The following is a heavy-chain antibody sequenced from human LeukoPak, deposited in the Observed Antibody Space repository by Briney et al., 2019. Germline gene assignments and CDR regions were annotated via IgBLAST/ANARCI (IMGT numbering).Heavy chain of an antibody. J-gene: IGHJ4*02. CDR1: GFTLTSYY. CDR3: ARDRGMLGARYFDY. CDR2: INPSAGNT. D-gene: IGHD1-26*01. V-gene: IGHV1-46*01. Sequence: GASVKVSCKASGFTLTSYYMHWVRQAPGQGLEWMGIINPSAGNTIYAQKFQGRVTMTRDTSTSTVYMELSSLRSEDTAVYYCARDRGMLGARYFDYWGQGTLVTVSS.